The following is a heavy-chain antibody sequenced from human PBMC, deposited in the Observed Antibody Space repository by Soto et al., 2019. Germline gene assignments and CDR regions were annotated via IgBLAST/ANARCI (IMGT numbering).Heavy chain of an antibody. D-gene: IGHD3-16*02. Sequence: EVPLVESGGGLVQPGGSLRLSCAASGFTFSSYWMHWVRQVPEKGLVWVSRINSDGSITNYADAVKGRFTISRDNVKNTLYLQMNSLRAEDTAVYYCVRYPRSVGGSYRPDYWGQGTLVTVSS. CDR1: GFTFSSYW. V-gene: IGHV3-74*01. J-gene: IGHJ4*02. CDR3: VRYPRSVGGSYRPDY. CDR2: INSDGSIT.